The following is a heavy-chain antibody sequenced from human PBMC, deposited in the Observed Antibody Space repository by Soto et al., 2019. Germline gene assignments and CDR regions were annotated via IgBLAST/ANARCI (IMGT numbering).Heavy chain of an antibody. D-gene: IGHD1-26*01. Sequence: EVQLVESGGGLGQPGGSLRLSCAASGFTFSVYWMHWVRQAPGKGLVWVSRMNSDGSTRNYADSVKGRFTISRDNAKNTLFLQMNSLGAEDTAVYYCARVVPGDAFDIWGQGTMVTVSS. CDR1: GFTFSVYW. V-gene: IGHV3-74*01. CDR3: ARVVPGDAFDI. J-gene: IGHJ3*02. CDR2: MNSDGSTR.